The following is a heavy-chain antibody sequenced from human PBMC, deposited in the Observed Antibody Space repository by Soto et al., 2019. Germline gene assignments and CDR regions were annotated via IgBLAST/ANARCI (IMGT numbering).Heavy chain of an antibody. J-gene: IGHJ6*02. CDR2: VNSDNAYI. CDR1: GFTFSIFT. V-gene: IGHV3-21*01. D-gene: IGHD2-15*01. Sequence: LRLSCAASGFTFSIFTIHWVRQAPGKGLEWVSSVNSDNAYIYYADSVRGRFTISRDNAKNSLSLQMNSLRADDTAVYYCARGFCSGGNCYNGLDVWGQGTTVTVSS. CDR3: ARGFCSGGNCYNGLDV.